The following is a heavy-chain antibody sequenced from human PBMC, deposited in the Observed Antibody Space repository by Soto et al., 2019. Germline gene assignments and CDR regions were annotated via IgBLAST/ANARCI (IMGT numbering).Heavy chain of an antibody. J-gene: IGHJ3*02. CDR3: ARGLETSYYDKGRAFDI. D-gene: IGHD3-22*01. CDR2: IYHSGST. Sequence: PSETLSLTCAVSGGSISSGGYSWSWIRQPPGKGLEWIGYIYHSGSTYYNPSLKSRVTISVDRSKNQFSLKLSSVTAADTAVYYCARGLETSYYDKGRAFDIWGQGTMVTVSS. V-gene: IGHV4-30-2*01. CDR1: GGSISSGGYS.